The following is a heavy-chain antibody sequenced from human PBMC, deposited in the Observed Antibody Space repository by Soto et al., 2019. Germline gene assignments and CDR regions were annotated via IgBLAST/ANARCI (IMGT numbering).Heavy chain of an antibody. V-gene: IGHV1-18*01. Sequence: QVQLVQSGAEVKKPGASVKVSCKASGYTFASYAISWMRQAPGQWLEWMGWISAYNGNTNYAQKLQGRVTMTTDTYTSTAYIELRSLRSDDTAVDYCARDPPPPDYWGQGTLVTVSS. J-gene: IGHJ4*02. CDR1: GYTFASYA. CDR3: ARDPPPPDY. CDR2: ISAYNGNT.